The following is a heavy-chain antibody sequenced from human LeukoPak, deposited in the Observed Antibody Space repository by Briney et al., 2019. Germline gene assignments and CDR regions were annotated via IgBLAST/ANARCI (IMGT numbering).Heavy chain of an antibody. Sequence: GGSLRLSCAASGFSVSSNFMSWVRQAPGKGLEWVSIIYSGGSTHYADSVKGRFTISRDNSKNTPYLQMSSLRAEDTAVYYCARDIAYNYDSSGYSYVYWGQGTLVTVSS. CDR3: ARDIAYNYDSSGYSYVY. D-gene: IGHD3-22*01. CDR1: GFSVSSNF. V-gene: IGHV3-53*01. CDR2: IYSGGST. J-gene: IGHJ4*02.